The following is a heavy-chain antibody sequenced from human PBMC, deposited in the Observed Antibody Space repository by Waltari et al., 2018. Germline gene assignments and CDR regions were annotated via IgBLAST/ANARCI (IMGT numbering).Heavy chain of an antibody. CDR2: IDSTSTYI. J-gene: IGHJ4*02. CDR1: GFMFSTFT. CDR3: AREARGYDY. D-gene: IGHD5-12*01. Sequence: EVQLEESGGGLVKPGGSLRLSCAASGFMFSTFTMNWVRQAQGKGLEWVSSIDSTSTYIYHADSVKGRFTISRDNAKNSLYLQMNGLRVEDTGVYYCAREARGYDYWGQGTLVTVSS. V-gene: IGHV3-21*02.